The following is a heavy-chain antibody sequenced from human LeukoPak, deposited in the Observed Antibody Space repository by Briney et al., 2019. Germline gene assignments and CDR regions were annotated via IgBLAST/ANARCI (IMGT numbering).Heavy chain of an antibody. D-gene: IGHD3-10*01. Sequence: SETLSLTCAVYGGSFSGYYWSWIRQPPGKGLEWIGEINHSGSTNYNPSLKSRVTISVDTSKNQFSLTLSSVTAADTAVYYCARGGITMVRGRPRDYWYFDLWGRGTLVTVSS. CDR3: ARGGITMVRGRPRDYWYFDL. CDR1: GGSFSGYY. J-gene: IGHJ2*01. V-gene: IGHV4-34*01. CDR2: INHSGST.